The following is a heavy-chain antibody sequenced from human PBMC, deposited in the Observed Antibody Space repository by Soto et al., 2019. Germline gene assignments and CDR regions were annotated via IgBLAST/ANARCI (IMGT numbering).Heavy chain of an antibody. CDR1: GFTFSSYS. J-gene: IGHJ6*02. CDR2: ISSSSSYI. V-gene: IGHV3-21*01. CDR3: ARDSGIQLWTYYYYGMDV. Sequence: GGSLRLSCAASGFTFSSYSMNWVRQAPGKGLEWVSSISSSSSYIYYADSVKGRFTISRDNAKNSLYPQMNSLRAEDTAVYYCARDSGIQLWTYYYYGMDVWGQGTTVTVSS. D-gene: IGHD5-18*01.